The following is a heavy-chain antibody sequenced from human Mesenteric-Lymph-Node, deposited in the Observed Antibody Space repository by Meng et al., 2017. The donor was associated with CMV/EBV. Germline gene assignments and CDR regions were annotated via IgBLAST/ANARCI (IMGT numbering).Heavy chain of an antibody. CDR3: AKSFGYDSLAYGMDV. CDR1: GFTFDSYA. CDR2: IYSGGSGT. V-gene: IGHV3-23*03. D-gene: IGHD3-3*01. Sequence: GESLKISCAASGFTFDSYAMSWVRQAPGKGLEWVSIIYSGGSGTYYADSVKGRFTISRDNSKNTLYLQMNSLRAEDSAVYYCAKSFGYDSLAYGMDVWGPGTTVTVSS. J-gene: IGHJ6*02.